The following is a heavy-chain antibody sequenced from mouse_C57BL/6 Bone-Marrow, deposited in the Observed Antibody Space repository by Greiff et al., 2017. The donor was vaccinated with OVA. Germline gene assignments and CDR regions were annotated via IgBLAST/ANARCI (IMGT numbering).Heavy chain of an antibody. D-gene: IGHD2-2*01. CDR3: ADGYDNYYAMDY. V-gene: IGHV1-64*01. CDR2: IHPNSGST. Sequence: VQLQQPGAELVKPGASVKLSCKASGYTFTSYWMHWVKQRPGQGLEWIGMIHPNSGSTNYNEKFKSKATLTVDKSSSTAYMQLSSRTSEDSAVYYCADGYDNYYAMDYWGQGTSVTVSS. J-gene: IGHJ4*01. CDR1: GYTFTSYW.